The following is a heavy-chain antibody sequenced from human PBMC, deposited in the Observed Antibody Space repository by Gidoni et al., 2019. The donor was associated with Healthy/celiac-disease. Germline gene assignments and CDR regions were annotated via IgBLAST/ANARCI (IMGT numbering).Heavy chain of an antibody. V-gene: IGHV4-31*03. CDR1: GGSISSGGYY. CDR3: ARVRVATGIQTFDY. CDR2: IYYSGST. D-gene: IGHD5-12*01. Sequence: QVQLQESGPGLVKPSQTLSLTCTVSGGSISSGGYYWSWIRQHPGKGLEWIGYIYYSGSTYYNPSIKSRVTISVDTSKNQFSLKLSSVTAADTAVYYCARVRVATGIQTFDYWGQGTLVTVSS. J-gene: IGHJ4*02.